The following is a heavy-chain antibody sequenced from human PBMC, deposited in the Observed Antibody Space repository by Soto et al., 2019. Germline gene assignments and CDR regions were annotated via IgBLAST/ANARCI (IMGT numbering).Heavy chain of an antibody. CDR2: IYYSGST. CDR1: GGSISSYY. V-gene: IGHV4-59*08. CDR3: AIADFWSGSNPMDV. J-gene: IGHJ6*03. Sequence: SETLSLTCTVSGGSISSYYWSWIRQPPGKGLEWIGYIYYSGSTNYNPSLKSRVTISVDTSKNQFSPKLSSVTAADTAVYYCAIADFWSGSNPMDVWGKGTTVTVSS. D-gene: IGHD3-3*01.